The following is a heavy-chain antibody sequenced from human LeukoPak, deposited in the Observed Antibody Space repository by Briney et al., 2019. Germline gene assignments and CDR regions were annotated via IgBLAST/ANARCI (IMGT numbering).Heavy chain of an antibody. CDR1: GGSFSGYY. V-gene: IGHV4-34*01. J-gene: IGHJ3*02. D-gene: IGHD6-19*01. CDR3: ARDYSSGWYGAFDI. Sequence: SETLSLTCAVYGGSFSGYYWSWIRQPPGKGPEWIGEINHSGSTSYNPSLKSRVTISVDTSKNQFSLKLSSVTAADTAVYYCARDYSSGWYGAFDIWGQGTMVTVSS. CDR2: INHSGST.